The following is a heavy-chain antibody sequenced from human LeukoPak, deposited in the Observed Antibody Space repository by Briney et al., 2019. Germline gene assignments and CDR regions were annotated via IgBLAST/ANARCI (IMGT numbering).Heavy chain of an antibody. V-gene: IGHV3-33*06. CDR1: GSTFSSYG. Sequence: PGGSLRLSCAASGSTFSSYGMHWVRQAPGKGLEWVAVIWYDGSNKYYADSVKGRFTISRDNSKNTLYLQMNSLRAEDTAVYYCAKGVRPSSDWRHLDYWGQGTLVTVSS. J-gene: IGHJ4*02. D-gene: IGHD6-19*01. CDR3: AKGVRPSSDWRHLDY. CDR2: IWYDGSNK.